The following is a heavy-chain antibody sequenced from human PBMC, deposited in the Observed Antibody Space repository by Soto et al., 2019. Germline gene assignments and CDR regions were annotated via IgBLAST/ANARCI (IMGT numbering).Heavy chain of an antibody. J-gene: IGHJ4*02. Sequence: PVGSLRLSCAASGFTFSDYYMSWIRQAPGKGLEWVSYISGSGSTIYYADSVKGRFTISRDDAKNSLYLQMNSLRADDTAVYYCAKVSYYYITSAYPDYFDYWGQGTLVTVSS. CDR2: ISGSGSTI. CDR3: AKVSYYYITSAYPDYFDY. CDR1: GFTFSDYY. V-gene: IGHV3-11*01. D-gene: IGHD3-22*01.